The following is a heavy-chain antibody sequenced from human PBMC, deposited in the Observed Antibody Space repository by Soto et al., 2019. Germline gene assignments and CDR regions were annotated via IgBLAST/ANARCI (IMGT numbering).Heavy chain of an antibody. CDR3: ARVSGGIAVAGMRSYYYMDV. CDR2: IYYSGST. Sequence: SETLSLTCTVSGGSISSYYWSWIRQPPGKGLEWIGYIYYSGSTNYNPSLKSRVTISVDTSKNQFSLKLSSVTAADTAVYYCARVSGGIAVAGMRSYYYMDVWGKGTTVTVSS. CDR1: GGSISSYY. D-gene: IGHD6-19*01. V-gene: IGHV4-59*01. J-gene: IGHJ6*03.